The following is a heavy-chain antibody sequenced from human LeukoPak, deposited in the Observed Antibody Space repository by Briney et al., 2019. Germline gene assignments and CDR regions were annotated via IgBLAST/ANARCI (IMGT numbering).Heavy chain of an antibody. CDR2: ISVGSGST. V-gene: IGHV3-23*01. J-gene: IGHJ5*02. Sequence: GGSLRLSCATYGFTFSTYAMSWVRQAPGKGLEWVSAISVGSGSTYYADSVKGRFTISRDDSKNTLYLQMSSLRAEDTALYYCAKERSWGQGTLVTVSS. CDR1: GFTFSTYA. CDR3: AKERS.